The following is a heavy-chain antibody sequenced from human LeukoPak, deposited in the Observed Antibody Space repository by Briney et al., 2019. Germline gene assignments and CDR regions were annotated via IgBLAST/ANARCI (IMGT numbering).Heavy chain of an antibody. CDR1: GVSISRFY. CDR3: ASFNYDFWTH. Sequence: PSETLSLTCTTSGVSISRFYWSWVRQPPGKGLEWIGNIYSGVPTYFNPSLKSRVTISVDTSKNQFSLKLSSVTAADTAVYYCASFNYDFWTHWGQGTLVTVSS. J-gene: IGHJ4*02. V-gene: IGHV4-4*09. D-gene: IGHD3-3*01. CDR2: IYSGVPT.